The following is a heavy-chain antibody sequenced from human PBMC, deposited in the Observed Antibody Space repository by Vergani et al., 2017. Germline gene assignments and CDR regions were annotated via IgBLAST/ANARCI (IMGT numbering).Heavy chain of an antibody. J-gene: IGHJ4*02. V-gene: IGHV3-30*01. CDR2: ISYDGSNK. Sequence: QVQLVESGGGLVKPGGSLRLSCAASGFTFSSYAMHWVRQAPGKGLEWVAVISYDGSNKYYADSVKGRFTISRDNSKNTLYLQMNSLRAEDTAVYYCARDANPTWIQLWLYSFDYWGQGTLVTVSS. D-gene: IGHD5-18*01. CDR3: ARDANPTWIQLWLYSFDY. CDR1: GFTFSSYA.